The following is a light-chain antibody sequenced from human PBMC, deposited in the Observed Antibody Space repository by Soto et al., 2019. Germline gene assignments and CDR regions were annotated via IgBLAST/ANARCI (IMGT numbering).Light chain of an antibody. CDR1: QSVSSGY. CDR3: QQYGSSPPKT. Sequence: EIVLTQSPGALSLSPGERATLSCRASQSVSSGYLAWFQQKPGQPPRLLIYGAASRATGVPDRFSGSGSGTEFTLTISRLEPADFAVYYCQQYGSSPPKTFGQGTKVEIK. V-gene: IGKV3-20*01. CDR2: GAA. J-gene: IGKJ1*01.